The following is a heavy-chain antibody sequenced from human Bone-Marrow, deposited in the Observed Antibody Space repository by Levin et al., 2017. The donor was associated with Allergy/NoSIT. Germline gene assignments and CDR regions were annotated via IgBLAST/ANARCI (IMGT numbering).Heavy chain of an antibody. CDR2: IIPAFSTT. V-gene: IGHV1-69*01. J-gene: IGHJ6*04. CDR1: GGTFRSYA. D-gene: IGHD3-9*01. Sequence: GGSLRLSCKASGGTFRSYAVSWVRQAPGQGLEWMGGIIPAFSTTTYAQKFRARVTITADESTSTAYMELSSLRSEDTAVYYCVRNTYDILTKNTPDVWGKGTTVTVSS. CDR3: VRNTYDILTKNTPDV.